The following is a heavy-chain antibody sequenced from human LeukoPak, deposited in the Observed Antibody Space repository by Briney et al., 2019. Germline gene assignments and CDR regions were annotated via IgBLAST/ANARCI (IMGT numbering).Heavy chain of an antibody. CDR2: INPNSGGT. J-gene: IGHJ5*02. V-gene: IGHV1-2*02. D-gene: IGHD6-6*01. Sequence: ASVKVSCKASGYTFTGYYMHWVRQAPGQGLEWMGWINPNSGGTNYAQKFQGRVTMTRDTSISTAYMELSRLRSDDTAVYYCARGGRLLYSSSSRSWFDPWGQGTLVTVSS. CDR1: GYTFTGYY. CDR3: ARGGRLLYSSSSRSWFDP.